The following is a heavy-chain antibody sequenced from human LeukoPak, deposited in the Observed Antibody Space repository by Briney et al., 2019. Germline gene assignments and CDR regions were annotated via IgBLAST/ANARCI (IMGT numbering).Heavy chain of an antibody. V-gene: IGHV5-51*01. D-gene: IGHD4-17*01. CDR1: GYSFTSYW. J-gene: IGHJ3*02. CDR3: ARRNYGDYVDAFDM. Sequence: GESLKISCKGSGYSFTSYWIGWVRQMPGKGLEWMGIIYPGDSDTRYSPSFQGQVTLSADKSISTTYLQWSSLKASNTAMYYCARRNYGDYVDAFDMWGQGTMVTVSS. CDR2: IYPGDSDT.